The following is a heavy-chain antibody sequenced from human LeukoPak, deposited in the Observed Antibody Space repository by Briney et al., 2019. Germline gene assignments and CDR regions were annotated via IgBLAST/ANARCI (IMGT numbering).Heavy chain of an antibody. J-gene: IGHJ4*02. CDR1: GYTFTSYY. Sequence: ASVKVSCKASGYTFTSYYIHWVRQAPGQGLEWMGMINPSDGSTTYAQKFQGGVTMTRDTSTSKVYMELSSLRSEDTAVYYCARDRSYSHRGDYFDYWGQGTLVTVSS. CDR3: ARDRSYSHRGDYFDY. CDR2: INPSDGST. D-gene: IGHD4-11*01. V-gene: IGHV1-46*01.